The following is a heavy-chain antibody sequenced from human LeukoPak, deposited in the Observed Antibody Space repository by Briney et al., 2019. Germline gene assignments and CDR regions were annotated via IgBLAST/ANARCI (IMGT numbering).Heavy chain of an antibody. CDR2: IYYSGST. CDR1: GFTFDDYG. CDR3: ARAGPYSSSWSPFDY. D-gene: IGHD6-13*01. V-gene: IGHV4-59*01. Sequence: PGGSLRLSCAASGFTFDDYGMSWVRQAPGKGLEWIGYIYYSGSTNYNPSLKSRVTISVDTSKNQFSLKLSSVTAADTAVYYCARAGPYSSSWSPFDYWGQGTLVTVSS. J-gene: IGHJ4*02.